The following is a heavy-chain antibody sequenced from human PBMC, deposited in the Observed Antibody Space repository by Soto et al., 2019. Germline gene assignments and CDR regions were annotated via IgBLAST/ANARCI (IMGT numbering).Heavy chain of an antibody. CDR2: ISANGGIT. V-gene: IGHV3-23*01. CDR1: GFTFSKYA. CDR3: AKDKYTDSVRKVWFFDY. J-gene: IGHJ2*01. Sequence: EVQLLESGGGLVKPGGSLRLSCAASGFTFSKYAMSWGRLAPGKGLEWVSSISANGGITDYADSVKGRFTISRDNFQNILSLQMDSLRGDDTALYFCAKDKYTDSVRKVWFFDYWGRGTLVTVSS. D-gene: IGHD3-10*01.